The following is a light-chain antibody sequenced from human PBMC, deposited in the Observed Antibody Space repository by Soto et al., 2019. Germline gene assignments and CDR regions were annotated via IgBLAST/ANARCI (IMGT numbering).Light chain of an antibody. V-gene: IGKV3-15*01. J-gene: IGKJ5*01. CDR2: GAL. CDR3: QQYHYWPIT. Sequence: ERVMTQSPPTLSSSPGGRGTPLSSRARQSVASSVAWYQQKPGQAPRLILYGALTRATGFPARFSGSGSGTEFTLTISSLQSEDFAVYLCQQYHYWPITFGQGTLLAIK. CDR1: QSVASS.